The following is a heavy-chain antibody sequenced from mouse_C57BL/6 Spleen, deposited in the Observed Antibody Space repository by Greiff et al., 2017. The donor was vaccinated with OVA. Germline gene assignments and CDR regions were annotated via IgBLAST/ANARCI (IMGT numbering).Heavy chain of an antibody. CDR2: IYPSDSET. D-gene: IGHD3-2*02. CDR1: GYTFTSYW. V-gene: IGHV1-61*01. J-gene: IGHJ2*01. CDR3: AREGSSGYGY. Sequence: VQLQQPGAELVRPGSSVKLSCKASGYTFTSYWMDWVKQRPGQGLEWIGNIYPSDSETHYNQKFKDKATLTVDKSSSTAYMQLSSLTSEDSAVYYCAREGSSGYGYWGQGTTLTVAS.